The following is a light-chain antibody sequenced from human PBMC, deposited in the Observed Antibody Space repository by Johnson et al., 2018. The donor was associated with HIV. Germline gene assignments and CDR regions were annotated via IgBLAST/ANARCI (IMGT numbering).Light chain of an antibody. CDR2: ENN. CDR3: GTWYSSLRVGF. CDR1: SSNIGNNY. V-gene: IGLV1-51*02. Sequence: VLTQPPSVSAAPGQKVTISCSGSSSNIGNNYVSWYQQLPGTAPKLLIYENNKRPSGITDRFSGSKSGTSATLGTTGLQPGDEADYYCGTWYSSLRVGFFGTGTKVTVL. J-gene: IGLJ1*01.